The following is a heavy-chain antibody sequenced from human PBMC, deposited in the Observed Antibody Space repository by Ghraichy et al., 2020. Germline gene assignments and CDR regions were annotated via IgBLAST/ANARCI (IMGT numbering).Heavy chain of an antibody. Sequence: ESLNISCTVSGGSISSSSYYWAWIRQPPGNGLEWIGSIYYTGSTYYTPSLKSRVTISKATSKNQFSPKLNSVTAADTAVYYCARPDSLALYSMDVWGQGTTVTVSS. CDR3: ARPDSLALYSMDV. CDR2: IYYTGST. V-gene: IGHV4-39*01. J-gene: IGHJ6*02. CDR1: GGSISSSSYY. D-gene: IGHD4-11*01.